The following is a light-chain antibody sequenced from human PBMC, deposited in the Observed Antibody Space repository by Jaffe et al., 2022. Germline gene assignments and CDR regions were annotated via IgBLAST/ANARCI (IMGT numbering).Light chain of an antibody. CDR1: SSNIGNNY. J-gene: IGLJ2*01. Sequence: QSVLTQPPSVSAAPGQKVTISCSGSSSNIGNNYVSWYQQLPGTAPTLLIYDNNKRPSGIPDRFSGSKSGTSATLGITGLQTGDEADYYCGTWDSSLSAGLFGGGTKVTVL. V-gene: IGLV1-51*01. CDR3: GTWDSSLSAGL. CDR2: DNN.